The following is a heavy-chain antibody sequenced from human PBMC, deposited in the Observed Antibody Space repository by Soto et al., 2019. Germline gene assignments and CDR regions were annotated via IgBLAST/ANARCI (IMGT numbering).Heavy chain of an antibody. CDR1: GFTFSSYG. Sequence: PGGSLRLSCAASGFTFSSYGMHWVRQAPGKGLEWVAVISYDGSNKYYADSVKGRFTISRDNSKNTLYLQMNSLRAEDTAAYYCAKHGATFSLDAPIDYWGQGTLVTVSS. CDR3: AKHGATFSLDAPIDY. D-gene: IGHD1-26*01. V-gene: IGHV3-30*18. J-gene: IGHJ4*02. CDR2: ISYDGSNK.